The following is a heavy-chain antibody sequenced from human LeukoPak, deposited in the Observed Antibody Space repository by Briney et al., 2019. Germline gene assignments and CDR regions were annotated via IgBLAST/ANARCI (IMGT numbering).Heavy chain of an antibody. D-gene: IGHD6-13*01. V-gene: IGHV2-5*02. Sequence: SGPTLLKPTQTLTLTCTFSGFSLDTSGVGVGWIRQPPGKALEWLAFIYWDDDTRYRPSLKSRLTITKDTSKNQVVLTLTNMDPVDTGTYYCAHSTSTGSTWEYFDFWGQGTQVTVSS. J-gene: IGHJ4*02. CDR2: IYWDDDT. CDR3: AHSTSTGSTWEYFDF. CDR1: GFSLDTSGVG.